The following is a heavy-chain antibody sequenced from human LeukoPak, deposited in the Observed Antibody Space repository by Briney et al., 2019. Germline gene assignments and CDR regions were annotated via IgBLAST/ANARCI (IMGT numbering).Heavy chain of an antibody. D-gene: IGHD6-13*01. CDR1: GGTFSSYA. V-gene: IGHV1-69*04. CDR2: IIPILGIA. J-gene: IGHJ3*02. CDR3: ARVFRGSSSWYGAFDI. Sequence: GSSVQVSCKACGGTFSSYAISWVRQASGQGRAGMGRIIPILGIANYAQKFQGRVTITADKSTSTAYMELSSLRSEDTAVYYCARVFRGSSSWYGAFDIWGQGTMVTVSS.